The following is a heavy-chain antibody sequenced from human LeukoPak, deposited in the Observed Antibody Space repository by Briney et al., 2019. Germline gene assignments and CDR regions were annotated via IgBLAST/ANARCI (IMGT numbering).Heavy chain of an antibody. CDR2: SRNKANSYTT. D-gene: IGHD6-13*01. V-gene: IGHV3-72*01. Sequence: GGSLRLSCAASGFTFSDHYMAWVRQAPGKGLEWAARSRNKANSYTTEYGASVKGRFTISRDDSKNSLYLQMNSLKTEDTAGYYCATEKYGSSWSRFHYWGQGTLVPVSS. J-gene: IGHJ4*02. CDR3: ATEKYGSSWSRFHY. CDR1: GFTFSDHY.